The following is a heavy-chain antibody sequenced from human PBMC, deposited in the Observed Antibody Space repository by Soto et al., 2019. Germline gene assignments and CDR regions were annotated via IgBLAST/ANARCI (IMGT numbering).Heavy chain of an antibody. CDR1: GFTFSSYA. CDR3: AKDFRYFQY. J-gene: IGHJ1*01. CDR2: ISTSGGST. V-gene: IGHV3-23*01. D-gene: IGHD3-10*01. Sequence: EVQLLESGGGLVQPGGSPRLSCAASGFTFSSYAMTWVRQAPGKGLEWVSGISTSGGSTYYADSVKGRFTISRDNSKNTLYLQMNSLRVEDTAVYYCAKDFRYFQYWGQGTLVTVSS.